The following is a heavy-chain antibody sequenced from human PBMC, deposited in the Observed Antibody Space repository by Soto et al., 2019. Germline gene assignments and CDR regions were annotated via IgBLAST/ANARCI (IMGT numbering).Heavy chain of an antibody. V-gene: IGHV1-46*01. J-gene: IGHJ4*02. Sequence: QVQLVQSGAEVEKPGASMKVSCKSSGYTFTSYYIHWVRRAPGQGLEWMGIINPSGGSTSYAQKFQGRVTMTRDTSTSTVYMELSSLRSEDTAVYYCARGSVAGRRFDYWGQGTLVTVS. CDR2: INPSGGST. D-gene: IGHD6-19*01. CDR3: ARGSVAGRRFDY. CDR1: GYTFTSYY.